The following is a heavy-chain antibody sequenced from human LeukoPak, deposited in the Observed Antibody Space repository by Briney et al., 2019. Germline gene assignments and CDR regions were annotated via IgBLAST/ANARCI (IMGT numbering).Heavy chain of an antibody. V-gene: IGHV3-53*01. Sequence: PGGSLRLSCAASGFTDSTNYMSWVRQAPGKGLEWVSVIYSDGRTYYADSVKGRSTISRDNSKNTLYLQMNSLRAEDTAVYYCARDSGRFDVFDIWGQGTMVTVSS. CDR1: GFTDSTNY. J-gene: IGHJ3*02. CDR2: IYSDGRT. D-gene: IGHD3-10*01. CDR3: ARDSGRFDVFDI.